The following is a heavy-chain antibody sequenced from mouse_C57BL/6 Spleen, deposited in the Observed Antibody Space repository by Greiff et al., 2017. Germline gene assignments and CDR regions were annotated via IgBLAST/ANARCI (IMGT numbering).Heavy chain of an antibody. CDR2: IWRGGST. Sequence: VQLQQSGPGLVHPSQSLSITCPVPAFSLTSYGVHWVRQSPGKGLEWLGVIWRGGSTDYNAAFMSRLSITKDNSKSQVFFKMNSLQADDTAIYYCANYDGYYAWFAYWGQGTLVTVSA. CDR3: ANYDGYYAWFAY. V-gene: IGHV2-5*01. D-gene: IGHD2-3*01. J-gene: IGHJ3*01. CDR1: AFSLTSYG.